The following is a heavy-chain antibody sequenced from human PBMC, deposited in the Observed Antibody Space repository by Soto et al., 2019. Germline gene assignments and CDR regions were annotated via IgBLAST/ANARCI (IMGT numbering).Heavy chain of an antibody. V-gene: IGHV4-31*03. CDR2: IYYSGST. Sequence: SETLSLTCTVSGGSISSGGYYWSWIRQHPGKGLEWIGYIYYSGSTYYNPSLKSRVTISVDTSKNQFSLKLSSVTAADTAVYYCARTSLGYYYGYLYYYYGMDVWGQGTTVTVSS. CDR1: GGSISSGGYY. J-gene: IGHJ6*02. CDR3: ARTSLGYYYGYLYYYYGMDV. D-gene: IGHD3-10*01.